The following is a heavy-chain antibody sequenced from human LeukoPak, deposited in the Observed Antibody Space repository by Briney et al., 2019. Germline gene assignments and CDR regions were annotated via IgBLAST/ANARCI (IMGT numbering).Heavy chain of an antibody. CDR2: VRCKSFCVIK. D-gene: IGHD1-26*01. CDR3: TRDGSGSYGGRVAFDM. CDR1: GFTFGDYD. J-gene: IGHJ3*02. Sequence: PARSLRLSCTASGFTFGDYDRNWIRQAPGKGLEWVGFVRCKSFCVIKEYAASVQGRFIISRDGSKPIDYLQMHRLKTEDTGVYYCTRDGSGSYGGRVAFDMWGQGTMVIVST. V-gene: IGHV3-49*01.